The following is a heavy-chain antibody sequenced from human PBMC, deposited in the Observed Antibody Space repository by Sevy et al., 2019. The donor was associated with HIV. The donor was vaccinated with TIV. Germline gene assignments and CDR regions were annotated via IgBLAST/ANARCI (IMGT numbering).Heavy chain of an antibody. CDR2: LSFGCGEI. CDR3: AREECTKPNDY. J-gene: IGHJ4*02. V-gene: IGHV3-23*01. Sequence: GGSLRLSCAASGFTFSKYSMSWVRQPPGKGLEWVSTLSFGCGEINYADSVKGRFTISRYNSKSSVYLQMNNLRPEDPAVYYCAREECTKPNDYWGQGTLVTVSS. CDR1: GFTFSKYS. D-gene: IGHD2-8*01.